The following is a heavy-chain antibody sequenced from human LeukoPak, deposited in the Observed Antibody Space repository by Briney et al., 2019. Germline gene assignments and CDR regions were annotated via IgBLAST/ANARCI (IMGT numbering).Heavy chain of an antibody. CDR1: GFTFSSYA. J-gene: IGHJ4*02. V-gene: IGHV3-23*01. Sequence: GGSLRLSXAASGFTFSSYAMSWVRQAPGKGLEWVSAISGSGGSTYYADSVKGRFTISRDNSKNTLYLQMNSLRAEDTAVYYCAKDGVGATPSYYFDYWGQGTLVTVSS. D-gene: IGHD1-26*01. CDR2: ISGSGGST. CDR3: AKDGVGATPSYYFDY.